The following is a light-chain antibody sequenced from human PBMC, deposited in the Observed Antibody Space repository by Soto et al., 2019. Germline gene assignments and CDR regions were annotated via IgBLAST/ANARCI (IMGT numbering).Light chain of an antibody. V-gene: IGLV2-14*01. CDR2: EVS. CDR1: SDDVGGYNY. CDR3: SSYTSSSLPV. Sequence: QCALTQPASVSGSPGQSITISCTGTSDDVGGYNYVSWYQQHPGKAPKLMIYEVSNRPSGVSNRFSGSKSGNTASLTISGLQAEDEADYYCSSYTSSSLPVFGGGTKLTVL. J-gene: IGLJ2*01.